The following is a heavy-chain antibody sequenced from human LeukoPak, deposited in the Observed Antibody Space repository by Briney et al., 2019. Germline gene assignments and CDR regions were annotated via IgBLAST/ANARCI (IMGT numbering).Heavy chain of an antibody. Sequence: ASVKVSCKASGYTFTSYDINWVRQATGQGLEWMGWMNPNSGNTGYAQKFQGRVTMTRNTSISTAYMELSSLRSEDTAVYYCARSMVRGVIMSFDYWGQGTLVTVSS. V-gene: IGHV1-8*01. J-gene: IGHJ4*02. CDR2: MNPNSGNT. D-gene: IGHD3-10*01. CDR1: GYTFTSYD. CDR3: ARSMVRGVIMSFDY.